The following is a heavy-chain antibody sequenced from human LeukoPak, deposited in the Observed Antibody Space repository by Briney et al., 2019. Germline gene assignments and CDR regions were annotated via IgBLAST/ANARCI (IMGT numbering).Heavy chain of an antibody. D-gene: IGHD4-17*01. Sequence: GGSLRLSCAASGSSFSRYWMSWVRQAPGKGLEWVSVISGSGGDTYYADSVKGRFTISGDNSKNTVYLQMNSLRAEDTALYYCAKGGVYGDYYFDYWGQGTLVTVSS. CDR3: AKGGVYGDYYFDY. CDR2: ISGSGGDT. V-gene: IGHV3-23*01. J-gene: IGHJ4*02. CDR1: GSSFSRYW.